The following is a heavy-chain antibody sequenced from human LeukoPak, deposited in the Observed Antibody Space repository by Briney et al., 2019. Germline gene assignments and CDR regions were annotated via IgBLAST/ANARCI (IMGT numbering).Heavy chain of an antibody. D-gene: IGHD6-13*01. CDR3: ARVGEQQLDRWFDP. J-gene: IGHJ5*02. CDR2: IYTSGST. Sequence: PSETLSLTCTVSGGSISSYYWSWIRQPAGKGLEWIGRIYTSGSTNYNPSLKSRVTMSVDTSKNQFSLKLSSVTAADTAVYYCARVGEQQLDRWFDPWGQGTLVTVSS. V-gene: IGHV4-4*07. CDR1: GGSISSYY.